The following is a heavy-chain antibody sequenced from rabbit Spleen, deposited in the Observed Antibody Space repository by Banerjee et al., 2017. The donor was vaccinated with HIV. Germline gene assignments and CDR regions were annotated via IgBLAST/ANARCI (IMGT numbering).Heavy chain of an antibody. CDR2: IGTGSGST. Sequence: QQQLVESGGGLVKPGASMTLTCKASGFSFSSGYYIPWVRQAPGKGLEWIGCIGTGSGSTYYASWAKGRFTISKTSSTTVTLQMTSLTAADTATYFCASGYSDIYFNLGGPGTLVTVS. CDR1: GFSFSSGYY. CDR3: ASGYSDIYFNL. V-gene: IGHV1S45*01. D-gene: IGHD1-1*01. J-gene: IGHJ4*01.